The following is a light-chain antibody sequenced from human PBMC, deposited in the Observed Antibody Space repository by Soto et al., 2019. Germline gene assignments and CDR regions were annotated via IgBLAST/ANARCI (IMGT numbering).Light chain of an antibody. Sequence: DIPMTQSPSTLSASVGDRVTITCRASQSISSWLAWYQQKPGKAPKLLIYDASSLESGVPSRFSGSGSGTEFTLTIISLQPDDFATYYCQQYNSYSWTFGQGTKVEIK. V-gene: IGKV1-5*01. CDR3: QQYNSYSWT. CDR2: DAS. J-gene: IGKJ1*01. CDR1: QSISSW.